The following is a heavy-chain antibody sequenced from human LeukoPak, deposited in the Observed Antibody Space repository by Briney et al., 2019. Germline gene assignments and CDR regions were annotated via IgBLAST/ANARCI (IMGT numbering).Heavy chain of an antibody. J-gene: IGHJ4*02. CDR3: AKDDAWLRFGE. Sequence: PGGSLRLSCAASGFTFNTYAMSWVRQAPGKGLEWVSAISDSGGSAYYADSVKGRFTISRDNSKNTLYLEVISLTAEDTAVYYCAKDDAWLRFGEWSQGTLVTVSS. CDR1: GFTFNTYA. D-gene: IGHD3-10*01. CDR2: ISDSGGSA. V-gene: IGHV3-23*01.